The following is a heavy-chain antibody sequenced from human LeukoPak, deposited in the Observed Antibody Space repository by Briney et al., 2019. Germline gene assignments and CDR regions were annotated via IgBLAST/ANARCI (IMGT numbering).Heavy chain of an antibody. V-gene: IGHV1-18*01. CDR3: AGDPRYYGSGSHLDY. D-gene: IGHD3-10*01. CDR1: GYTFTSYG. Sequence: ASVKVSCKASGYTFTSYGISWVRQAPGQGLEWMGWISAYNGNTNYAQKLQGRVTMTTDTSTSTAYMELRSLRSDDTAVYYCAGDPRYYGSGSHLDYWGQGTLVTVSS. CDR2: ISAYNGNT. J-gene: IGHJ4*02.